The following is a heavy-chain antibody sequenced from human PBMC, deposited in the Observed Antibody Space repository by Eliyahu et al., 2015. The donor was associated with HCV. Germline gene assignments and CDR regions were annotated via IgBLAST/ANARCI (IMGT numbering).Heavy chain of an antibody. D-gene: IGHD5-18*01. J-gene: IGHJ1*01. CDR2: IDYSGRT. Sequence: QLQASGPGLVKPSETLSLTCTVSGDSISRSPYYWGWIRQTPGKGLEWIVSIDYSGRTYYNPSLKRRVTASVDTSKNQFSLKLTSVTAADAAVYYCARHHTGAEYFQFWGQGTLVTVSS. CDR3: ARHHTGAEYFQF. V-gene: IGHV4-39*01. CDR1: GDSISRSPYY.